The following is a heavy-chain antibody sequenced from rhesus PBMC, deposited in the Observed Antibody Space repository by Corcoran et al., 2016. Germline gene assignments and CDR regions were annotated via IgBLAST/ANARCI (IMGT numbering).Heavy chain of an antibody. CDR2: ISGRSGST. CDR3: ARDVVPGYFDY. D-gene: IGHD2-2*01. V-gene: IGHV4-165*01. Sequence: QVQLQESGPGLVKPSETLSLTCAVSGGSFSGFYWRCIRQPPGKGREWIGYISGRSGSTDDNPSLKSRVTISTDTSKNQFSLKLSAVTAADTAVYYCARDVVPGYFDYWGQGVLVTVSS. CDR1: GGSFSGFY. J-gene: IGHJ4*01.